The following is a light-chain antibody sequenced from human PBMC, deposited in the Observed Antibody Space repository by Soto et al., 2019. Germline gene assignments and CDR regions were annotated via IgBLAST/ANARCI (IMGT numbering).Light chain of an antibody. V-gene: IGKV3-11*01. J-gene: IGKJ1*01. CDR1: QSVSSF. CDR2: GTS. CDR3: QQRYNWPPT. Sequence: EIVLTQSPPTLSLSPGAGATLSCRASQSVSSFLAWYQQKPGQAPRLLSYGTSSRATGIPDRFSGSGSGTEFTLTINSLEPEDFELYYCQQRYNWPPTFGQGTKVDIK.